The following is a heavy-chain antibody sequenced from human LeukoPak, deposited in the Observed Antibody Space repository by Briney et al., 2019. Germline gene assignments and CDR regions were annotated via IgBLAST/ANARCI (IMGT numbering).Heavy chain of an antibody. V-gene: IGHV4-4*02. CDR3: AREYSYGSISI. CDR1: GGSISSSNW. J-gene: IGHJ3*02. D-gene: IGHD5-18*01. Sequence: SGTLSLTCAVSGGSISSSNWWSWVRQPPGKGLEWIGEIYHSGSTNYNPSLKSRVTMSVDTSKNQFSLKLSSVTAADTAVYYCAREYSYGSISIWGQGTMVTVSS. CDR2: IYHSGST.